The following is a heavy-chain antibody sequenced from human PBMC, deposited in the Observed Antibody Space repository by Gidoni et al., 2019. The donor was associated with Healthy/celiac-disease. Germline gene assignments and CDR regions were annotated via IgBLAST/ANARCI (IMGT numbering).Heavy chain of an antibody. J-gene: IGHJ4*02. D-gene: IGHD6-19*01. CDR3: ARGTVAGLDY. CDR1: GGSVSSGSYY. Sequence: QVQLQESGPGLVKPSETLSLTCTVSGGSVSSGSYYWSWIRQPPGKGLEWIGYIYYSGSTNYNPSLKSRVTISVETSKNQFSLKLSSVTAADTAVYYCARGTVAGLDYWGQGTLVTVSS. V-gene: IGHV4-61*01. CDR2: IYYSGST.